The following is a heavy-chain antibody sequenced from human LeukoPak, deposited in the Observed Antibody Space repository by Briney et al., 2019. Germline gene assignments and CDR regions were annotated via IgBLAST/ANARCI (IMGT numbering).Heavy chain of an antibody. Sequence: ASVKVSCKASGYTFTGYDIQWVRQAPGQGLEWMGWINPNNGGTNYAQKFQGSVTMTRDTSINTAYMEVSRLRSDDTAVYYCARDHCSSAGCYEDYYYGVDVWGQGTTVTVSS. CDR2: INPNNGGT. J-gene: IGHJ6*02. V-gene: IGHV1-2*04. D-gene: IGHD2-15*01. CDR1: GYTFTGYD. CDR3: ARDHCSSAGCYEDYYYGVDV.